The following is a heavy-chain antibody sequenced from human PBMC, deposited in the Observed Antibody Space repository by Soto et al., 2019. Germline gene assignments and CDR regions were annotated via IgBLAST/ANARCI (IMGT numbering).Heavy chain of an antibody. D-gene: IGHD1-26*01. Sequence: QVQLVQAGAEVKKPGSSVKVSCKASGGTFSSYSINWVRQAPGQGLEWMGEIIPIFGTANYAQKLQGRVTITADEYTSTAYMALSSLRSEDTAVYYCARDGGRHSGGIAYGGQGTLVTVTS. V-gene: IGHV1-69*01. J-gene: IGHJ4*02. CDR3: ARDGGRHSGGIAY. CDR2: IIPIFGTA. CDR1: GGTFSSYS.